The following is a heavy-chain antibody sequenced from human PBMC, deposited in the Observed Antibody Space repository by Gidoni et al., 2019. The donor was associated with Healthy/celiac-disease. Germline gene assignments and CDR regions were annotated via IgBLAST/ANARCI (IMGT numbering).Heavy chain of an antibody. V-gene: IGHV1-69*08. D-gene: IGHD4-4*01. Sequence: QVQLGQSGAEVKKPGSSGKVSCKASGGTVSSYTISWVRQAPGQGLEWMGRIIPILGIANYAQKFQGRVTITADKSTSTAYMELSSLRSEDTAVYYCAREGGDYSNYYYYGMDVWGQGTTVTVSS. J-gene: IGHJ6*02. CDR3: AREGGDYSNYYYYGMDV. CDR2: IIPILGIA. CDR1: GGTVSSYT.